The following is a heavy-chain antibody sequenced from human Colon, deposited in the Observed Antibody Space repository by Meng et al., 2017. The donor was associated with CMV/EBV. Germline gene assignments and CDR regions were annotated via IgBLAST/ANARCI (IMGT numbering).Heavy chain of an antibody. V-gene: IGHV3-33*01. CDR2: IWHDGSKR. D-gene: IGHD2-2*01. CDR3: ARDRDTSSHYTWFDP. Sequence: SGFTFISYGMPRVRRSQGTGLEWGAVIWHDGSKRYYADSVKVRFTISRDISKNTVFLQMDSLRAEDTAVYYCARDRDTSSHYTWFDPWGQGTLVTVSS. CDR1: GFTFISYG. J-gene: IGHJ5*02.